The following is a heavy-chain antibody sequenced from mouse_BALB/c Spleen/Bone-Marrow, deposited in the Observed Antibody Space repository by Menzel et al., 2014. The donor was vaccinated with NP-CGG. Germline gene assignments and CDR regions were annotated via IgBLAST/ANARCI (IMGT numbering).Heavy chain of an antibody. D-gene: IGHD6-2*01. CDR2: IDPYYGGT. CDR3: AKSVSLRAMDY. V-gene: IGHV1-39*01. CDR1: GYSFTGYN. Sequence: VHVKQSGPELEKPGASVKISCKASGYSFTGYNMNWVKQSNGKSPEWIGDIDPYYGGTSYNQKFKGKATLTVDKSSSTAYMLLKSLTSEDSAVYYCAKSVSLRAMDYWGQGTSVTVSS. J-gene: IGHJ4*01.